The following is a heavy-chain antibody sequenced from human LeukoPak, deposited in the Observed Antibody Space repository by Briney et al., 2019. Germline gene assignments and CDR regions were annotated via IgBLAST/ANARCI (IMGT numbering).Heavy chain of an antibody. J-gene: IGHJ3*02. CDR2: ISWNSGSI. CDR3: ASVGYYYDSSGYPDDAFDI. V-gene: IGHV3-9*01. D-gene: IGHD3-22*01. Sequence: GGSLRLSCAASGFTFDDYAMHWVRQAPGKGLEWVSGISWNSGSIGYADSVKGRFTISRDNAENSLYLQMNSLRAEDTALYYCASVGYYYDSSGYPDDAFDIWGQGTMVTVSS. CDR1: GFTFDDYA.